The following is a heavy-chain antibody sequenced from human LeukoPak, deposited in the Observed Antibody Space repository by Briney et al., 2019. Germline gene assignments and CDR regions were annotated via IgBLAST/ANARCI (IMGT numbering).Heavy chain of an antibody. CDR1: GFTFSSYS. CDR2: ISSSSSTI. CDR3: ARTGAVQWLGRENAFDI. V-gene: IGHV3-48*01. Sequence: PGGSLRLSCAASGFTFSSYSMNWVRQAPGKGLEWVSYISSSSSTIYYADSVKGRFTISRDNAKNSLYLQMNSLRAEDTAVYYCARTGAVQWLGRENAFDIWGQGTMVTVSS. D-gene: IGHD6-19*01. J-gene: IGHJ3*02.